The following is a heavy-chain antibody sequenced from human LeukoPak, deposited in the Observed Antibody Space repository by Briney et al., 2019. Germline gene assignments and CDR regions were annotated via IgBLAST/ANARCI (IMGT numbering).Heavy chain of an antibody. Sequence: HPGGPLRLSCAASGFTFSSYAMSWVRQAPGKGLEWVSAISGSGGSTYYADSVKGRFTISRDNSKNTLYLQMNSLRAEDTAVYYCAKDLAIYDSIYFDYWGQGTLVTASS. J-gene: IGHJ4*02. CDR3: AKDLAIYDSIYFDY. CDR2: ISGSGGST. CDR1: GFTFSSYA. V-gene: IGHV3-23*01. D-gene: IGHD3-22*01.